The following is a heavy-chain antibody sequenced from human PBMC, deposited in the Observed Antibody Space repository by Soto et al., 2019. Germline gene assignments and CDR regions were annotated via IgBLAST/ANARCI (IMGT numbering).Heavy chain of an antibody. J-gene: IGHJ6*02. CDR1: GYSISSGHS. D-gene: IGHD6-25*01. CDR2: IFHTGST. Sequence: PSETLSLTCAVSGYSISSGHSWGWIRQPPGKGLEWIGSIFHTGSTYYNPSLKSRVTLSVDTSKNQFSLKLSSVTAADTAVYFCATLPRLDGMDVWGQGXTVTVYS. V-gene: IGHV4-38-2*01. CDR3: ATLPRLDGMDV.